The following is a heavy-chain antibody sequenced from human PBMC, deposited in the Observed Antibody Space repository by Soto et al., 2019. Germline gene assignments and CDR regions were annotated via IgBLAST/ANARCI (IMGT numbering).Heavy chain of an antibody. Sequence: GESLKISCKGSGYSFTSYWIGWVRQMPGKGLEWMGIIYPGDSDTRYSPSFQGQVTISADKSISTAYLQWSSLKASDTAMYYCARFARYCTNGVCSWFDFWGQGTLVTGSS. J-gene: IGHJ5*01. CDR3: ARFARYCTNGVCSWFDF. CDR1: GYSFTSYW. CDR2: IYPGDSDT. D-gene: IGHD2-8*01. V-gene: IGHV5-51*01.